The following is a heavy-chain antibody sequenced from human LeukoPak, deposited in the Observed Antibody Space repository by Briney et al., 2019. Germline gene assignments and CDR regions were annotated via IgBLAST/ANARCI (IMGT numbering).Heavy chain of an antibody. CDR1: GYRFSSDW. J-gene: IGHJ6*02. Sequence: GESLKISCKALGYRFSSDWIAWVRQMPGKGLEWMGNFVPIDSETTYSPAFQGQVPNSADKSISTAYRQWISLKASDTAMYYCTRGCSGGSCPRDGIVGWSQGRMLTVCS. CDR3: TRGCSGGSCPRDGIVG. D-gene: IGHD2-15*01. CDR2: FVPIDSET. V-gene: IGHV5-51*01.